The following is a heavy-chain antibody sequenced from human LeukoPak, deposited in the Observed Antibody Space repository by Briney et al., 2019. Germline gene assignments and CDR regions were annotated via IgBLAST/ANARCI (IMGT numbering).Heavy chain of an antibody. CDR1: GGSFSGYY. V-gene: IGHV4-34*01. CDR3: ASRRDGYNGRTPIY. CDR2: INHSGST. Sequence: PSETLSLTCAVYGGSFSGYYWSWIRQPPGKGLEWIGEINHSGSTNYNPSLKSRVTISVDTSKNQFSLKLSSVTAADTAVYYCASRRDGYNGRTPIYWGQGTLATVSS. D-gene: IGHD5-12*01. J-gene: IGHJ4*02.